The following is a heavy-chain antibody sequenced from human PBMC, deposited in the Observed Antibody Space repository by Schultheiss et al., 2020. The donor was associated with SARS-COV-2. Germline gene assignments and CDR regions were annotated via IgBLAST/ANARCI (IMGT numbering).Heavy chain of an antibody. D-gene: IGHD6-13*01. CDR3: ARTLGSSTPWGFDDAFDI. CDR2: IYYSGST. CDR1: GGSISSGSYY. Sequence: SETLSLTCTVSGGSISSGSYYWSWIRQPPGKGLEWIGSIYYSGSTYYNPSLKSRVTISVDTSKNQFSLKLSSVTAADTAVYYCARTLGSSTPWGFDDAFDIWGQGTMVTGSS. V-gene: IGHV4-39*01. J-gene: IGHJ3*02.